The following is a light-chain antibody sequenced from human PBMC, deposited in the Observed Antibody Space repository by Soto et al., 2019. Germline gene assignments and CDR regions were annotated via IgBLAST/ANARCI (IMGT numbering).Light chain of an antibody. CDR2: AVS. V-gene: IGLV2-14*01. CDR3: SSYTSSTTLVV. CDR1: ENDIGFDNY. J-gene: IGLJ2*01. Sequence: QSALTQPPSASGSPGQSVTITCSGTENDIGFDNYVSWYQQHPGKAPNLMIYAVSNRPSGVSNRFSGSKSGNTASLTISGLQAEDEADYYCSSYTSSTTLVVFGGGTKLTVL.